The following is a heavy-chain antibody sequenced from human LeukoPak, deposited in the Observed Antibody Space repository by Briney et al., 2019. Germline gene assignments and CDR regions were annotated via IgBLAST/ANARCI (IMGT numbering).Heavy chain of an antibody. CDR1: GYTFTGYY. Sequence: ASVKVSCEASGYTFTGYYIHWVRQAPGQGLEWMGLINPNSGDTNYTQNFQGRVTMTRDTSISTAYMELSSLRSDDTAVYYCARDLEGYHYGSGNYPQWGQGTLVTVSS. D-gene: IGHD3-10*01. CDR2: INPNSGDT. CDR3: ARDLEGYHYGSGNYPQ. V-gene: IGHV1-2*02. J-gene: IGHJ4*02.